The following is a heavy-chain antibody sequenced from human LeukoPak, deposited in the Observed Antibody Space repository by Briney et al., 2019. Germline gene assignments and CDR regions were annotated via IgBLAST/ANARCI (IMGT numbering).Heavy chain of an antibody. CDR2: ISSSSSYI. D-gene: IGHD6-19*01. Sequence: GRSLRLSCAASGFTFSSYSMNWVRQAPGKGLEWVSSISSSSSYIYYADSVKGRFTISRDNAKNSLYLQMNSLRAEDTAVYYCARDIGIAVAGTDYWGQGTLVTVSS. V-gene: IGHV3-21*06. J-gene: IGHJ4*02. CDR3: ARDIGIAVAGTDY. CDR1: GFTFSSYS.